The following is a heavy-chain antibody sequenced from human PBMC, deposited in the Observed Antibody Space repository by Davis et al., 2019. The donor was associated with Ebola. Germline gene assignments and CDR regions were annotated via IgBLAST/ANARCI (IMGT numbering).Heavy chain of an antibody. D-gene: IGHD2-2*01. Sequence: PSETLSLTCAVSGGSISSSNWWSWVRQPPGKGLEWIGEIYHSGSTNYNPSLKSRVTISVDKSKNQFSLKLSSVTAADTAVYYCARRSLYCSSTSCAYGMDVWGQGTTVTVSS. CDR2: IYHSGST. J-gene: IGHJ6*02. V-gene: IGHV4-4*02. CDR1: GGSISSSNW. CDR3: ARRSLYCSSTSCAYGMDV.